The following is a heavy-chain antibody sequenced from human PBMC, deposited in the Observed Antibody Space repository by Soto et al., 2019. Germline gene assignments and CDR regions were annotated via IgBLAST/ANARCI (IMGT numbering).Heavy chain of an antibody. Sequence: SETLSLTCAVYGGSFSGYYWSWIRQPSGTGLEWIGEINHSGSTNYNPSLKSRVTISVDTSKNQFSLKLSSVTAADTAVYYCAREGSSSLVRPYYYYYYYMDVWGKGTTVT. CDR3: AREGSSSLVRPYYYYYYYMDV. V-gene: IGHV4-34*01. CDR1: GGSFSGYY. J-gene: IGHJ6*03. D-gene: IGHD6-13*01. CDR2: INHSGST.